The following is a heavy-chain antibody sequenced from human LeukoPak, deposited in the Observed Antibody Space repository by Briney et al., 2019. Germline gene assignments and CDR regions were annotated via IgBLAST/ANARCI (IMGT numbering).Heavy chain of an antibody. J-gene: IGHJ5*02. CDR2: INDAGSAT. D-gene: IGHD5/OR15-5a*01. CDR1: GFTFSAYW. CDR3: ARDRALSGPEGLKFDP. Sequence: SGGSLRLSCAASGFTFSAYWMHWVRQAPGKGLEWVSRINDAGSATNYVDSVKGRFTISRDNAQNTLYLQMNSLRVDDTAIYYCARDRALSGPEGLKFDPWGQGTPVTVSS. V-gene: IGHV3-74*01.